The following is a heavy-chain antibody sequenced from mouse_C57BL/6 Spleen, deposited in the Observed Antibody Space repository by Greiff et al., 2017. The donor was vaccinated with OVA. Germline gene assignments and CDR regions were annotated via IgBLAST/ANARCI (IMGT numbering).Heavy chain of an antibody. D-gene: IGHD2-10*02. CDR2: IDPSDSYT. J-gene: IGHJ4*01. CDR1: GYTFTSYW. CDR3: ARSRGYGNYELAMDY. Sequence: QVHVKQPGAELVMPGASVKLSCKASGYTFTSYWMHWVKQRPGQGLEWIGEIDPSDSYTNYNQKFKGKSTLTVDKSSSTAYMQLSSLTSEDSAVYYCARSRGYGNYELAMDYWGQGTSVTVSS. V-gene: IGHV1-69*01.